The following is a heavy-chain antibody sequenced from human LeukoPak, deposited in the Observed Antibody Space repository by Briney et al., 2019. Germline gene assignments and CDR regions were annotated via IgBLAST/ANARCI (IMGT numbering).Heavy chain of an antibody. CDR3: AGGTSITMILVALDY. CDR2: INPNSGGT. CDR1: GYTFTGYY. D-gene: IGHD3-22*01. V-gene: IGHV1-2*02. Sequence: ASVRVSFKASGYTFTGYYMHWVRQAPGQGLAWMGWINPNSGGTNYSQKFQGRVTITRDTSISTAYMELSRLRSDDTAVYYCAGGTSITMILVALDYWGQGTLVTVSS. J-gene: IGHJ4*02.